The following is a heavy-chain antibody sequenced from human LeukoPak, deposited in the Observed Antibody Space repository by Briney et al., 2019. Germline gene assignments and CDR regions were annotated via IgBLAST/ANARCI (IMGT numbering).Heavy chain of an antibody. V-gene: IGHV4-61*02. D-gene: IGHD5-18*01. CDR3: ARERGRSYGSVPYYYYYMDV. CDR1: GDSISSGDYY. Sequence: SETLSLTCTVSGDSISSGDYYWSWIRQPAGKGLEWIGRISSSGSTNYNPSLKSRVTISVDTSKNQFSLKLSSVTAADTAVYYCARERGRSYGSVPYYYYYMDVWGKGTTVTVSS. CDR2: ISSSGST. J-gene: IGHJ6*03.